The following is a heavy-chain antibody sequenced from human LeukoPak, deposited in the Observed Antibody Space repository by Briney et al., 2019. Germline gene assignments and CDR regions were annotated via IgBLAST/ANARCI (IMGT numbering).Heavy chain of an antibody. Sequence: GGSLRLSCAASGFTFSSYAMSWVRQAPGKGLEWVSAISGSGGSTYYADSVKGRFAISRDNSKNTLYLQMNSLRAEDTAVYYCAKGRLHGTMIDLTNPHLRAGYFDYWGQGTLVTVSS. CDR2: ISGSGGST. J-gene: IGHJ4*02. CDR3: AKGRLHGTMIDLTNPHLRAGYFDY. V-gene: IGHV3-23*01. D-gene: IGHD3-22*01. CDR1: GFTFSSYA.